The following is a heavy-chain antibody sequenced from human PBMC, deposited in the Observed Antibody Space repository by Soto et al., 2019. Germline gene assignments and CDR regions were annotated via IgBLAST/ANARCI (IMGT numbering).Heavy chain of an antibody. Sequence: AQLVESGGGLVKPGGSLRLSCAASGFTFSDYYMSWIRQAPGKGLEWISYISSSGGMIYYADSVKGRFTISRDNAKNSLHLQMNSLRAEDTAVYYCAMSSVTTSPRDIWGQGTKVTVSS. V-gene: IGHV3-11*01. CDR1: GFTFSDYY. CDR2: ISSSGGMI. CDR3: AMSSVTTSPRDI. D-gene: IGHD4-17*01. J-gene: IGHJ3*02.